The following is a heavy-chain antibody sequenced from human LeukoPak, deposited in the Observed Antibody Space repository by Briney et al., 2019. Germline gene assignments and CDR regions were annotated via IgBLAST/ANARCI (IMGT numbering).Heavy chain of an antibody. D-gene: IGHD3-22*01. V-gene: IGHV5-51*01. CDR2: IYPGDSDT. Sequence: GESLKISCKGSGYSFPSYWIGWVRPMPGKGLEWMGIIYPGDSDTRYSPSFQSQVTISADKSISTAYLQWSSLKASDTAMYYCARNYYDSSGNDAFDIWGQGTMVTVSS. CDR1: GYSFPSYW. J-gene: IGHJ3*02. CDR3: ARNYYDSSGNDAFDI.